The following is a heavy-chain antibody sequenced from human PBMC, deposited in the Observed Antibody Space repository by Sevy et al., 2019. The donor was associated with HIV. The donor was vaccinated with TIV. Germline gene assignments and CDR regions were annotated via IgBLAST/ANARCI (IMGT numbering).Heavy chain of an antibody. D-gene: IGHD4-17*01. CDR1: GFTFRIYG. V-gene: IGHV3-23*01. CDR2: ISGPGALT. Sequence: GGSLRLSCAASGFTFRIYGMSWVRQAPGKGLEWVSSISGPGALTYYADSVKGRFTISRDNSNDTLFLQMNSLRAEDTALYFCAKGDEPATDYADYVPNGFDIWGQGTMVTVSS. J-gene: IGHJ3*02. CDR3: AKGDEPATDYADYVPNGFDI.